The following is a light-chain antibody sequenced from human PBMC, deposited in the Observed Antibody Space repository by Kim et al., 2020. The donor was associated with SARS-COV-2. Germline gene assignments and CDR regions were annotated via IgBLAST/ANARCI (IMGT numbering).Light chain of an antibody. CDR3: SSYAGRQNLV. Sequence: GQSGTISCTGTSSDICGYNFVAWYQQHPGKAPKVMIYEVNKRPSGVPDRFSGSKSGNTASLTVSGLQAEDEADYYCSSYAGRQNLVFGGGTQLTVL. V-gene: IGLV2-8*01. CDR2: EVN. J-gene: IGLJ2*01. CDR1: SSDICGYNF.